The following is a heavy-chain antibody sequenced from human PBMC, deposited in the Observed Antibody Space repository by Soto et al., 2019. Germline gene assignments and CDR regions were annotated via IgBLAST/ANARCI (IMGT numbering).Heavy chain of an antibody. CDR1: GFTFSSLW. D-gene: IGHD3-10*01. CDR3: ASVWFGENYYMDV. V-gene: IGHV3-7*02. J-gene: IGHJ6*03. CDR2: INQDGSEK. Sequence: PGGSLRLSCAASGFTFSSLWMSWVRQAPGKGLEWVANINQDGSEKNYVDSVKGRFTTSRDNAKNSLHLQMNSLRAEDTAVYYCASVWFGENYYMDVWGKGTTVTVSS.